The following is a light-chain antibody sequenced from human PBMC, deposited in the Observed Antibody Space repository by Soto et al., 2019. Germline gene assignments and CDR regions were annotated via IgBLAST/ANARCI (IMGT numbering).Light chain of an antibody. Sequence: IVMTQSPATLSVSLGERATLSCRASQSINSNLAWYQQKPGQAPRLLMFRASIRAAGFPARFSGSGSGTELGGGRSSLQSEDSAVYYCQQYNNWLRATLVGGPKVDIK. J-gene: IGKJ4*01. CDR2: RAS. CDR3: QQYNNWLRAT. V-gene: IGKV3-15*01. CDR1: QSINSN.